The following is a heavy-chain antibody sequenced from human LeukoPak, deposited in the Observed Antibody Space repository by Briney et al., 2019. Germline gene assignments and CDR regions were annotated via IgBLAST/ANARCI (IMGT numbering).Heavy chain of an antibody. J-gene: IGHJ4*02. D-gene: IGHD2-21*01. CDR3: AICFSGCDY. V-gene: IGHV3-74*01. Sequence: GGSLRLSCVISGLPFNSFWMHWVRQAPGEGLVWVSRINSDGSSSAYADSVEGRFTISRNDAKNVLYLHMNSLRADGTAVYYCAICFSGCDYWGQGTLVTVSS. CDR2: INSDGSSS. CDR1: GLPFNSFW.